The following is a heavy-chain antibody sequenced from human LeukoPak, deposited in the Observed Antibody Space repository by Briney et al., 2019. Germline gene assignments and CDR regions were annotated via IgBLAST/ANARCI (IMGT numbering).Heavy chain of an antibody. J-gene: IGHJ3*02. D-gene: IGHD3-22*01. CDR2: ISSSSSYI. CDR3: ARDSSGYYDAFDI. V-gene: IGHV3-21*01. Sequence: GGSLRLSCGASGFTFSSYSMNWVRQAPGKGLEWVSSISSSSSYIYYADSVKGRFTISRDNAKNSLYLQMNSLRAEDTAVYYCARDSSGYYDAFDIWGQGTMVTVSS. CDR1: GFTFSSYS.